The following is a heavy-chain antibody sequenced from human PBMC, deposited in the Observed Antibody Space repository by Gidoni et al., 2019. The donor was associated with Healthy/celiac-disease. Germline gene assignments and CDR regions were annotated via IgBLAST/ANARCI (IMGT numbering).Heavy chain of an antibody. J-gene: IGHJ6*02. Sequence: QVQLLQSGAEVKQPGSSVKVSCKASGGTFSSYAISWLRQAPGQGREWMGGIIPIFGTANYAQKFQVRVTITADESTSTAYRELSSLRSEDTAVYYCARDPNRYCSSTSCVTRYYYYYGMDVWGQGTTVTVSS. CDR2: IIPIFGTA. CDR1: GGTFSSYA. CDR3: ARDPNRYCSSTSCVTRYYYYYGMDV. D-gene: IGHD2-2*01. V-gene: IGHV1-69*01.